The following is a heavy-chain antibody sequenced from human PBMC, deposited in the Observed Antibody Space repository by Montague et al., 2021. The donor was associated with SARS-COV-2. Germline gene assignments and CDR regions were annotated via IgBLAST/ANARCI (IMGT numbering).Heavy chain of an antibody. V-gene: IGHV4-34*12. J-gene: IGHJ4*02. CDR3: TRCRRTPNYYDDRGYFFDY. CDR2: IVHGGSS. Sequence: SETRSLTCAVHGGSFGAYSWNWIRQSPGKGLEWIGEIVHGGSSNYSPSLKSRVTVSLDRSKKQISLKLNSVTAADTAVYYCTRCRRTPNYYDDRGYFFDYWGLGTLVTVSS. D-gene: IGHD3-16*01. CDR1: GGSFGAYS.